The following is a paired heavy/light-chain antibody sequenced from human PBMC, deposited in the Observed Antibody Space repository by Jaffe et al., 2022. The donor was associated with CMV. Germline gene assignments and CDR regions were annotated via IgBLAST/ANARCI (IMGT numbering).Heavy chain of an antibody. J-gene: IGHJ6*02. Sequence: QLQLQESGPGLVKPSETLSLTCTVSGGSISTSSYYWGWVRQSSGKGLEWVGSIYYSGSTSYNPSLKSRVTISIDTSKNQFSLNLTSVTAADTGVYYCARPGIYSDYGYYDYGMDVWGQGTTVTVSS. CDR1: GGSISTSSYY. CDR3: ARPGIYSDYGYYDYGMDV. CDR2: IYYSGST. V-gene: IGHV4-39*01. D-gene: IGHD4-17*01.
Light chain of an antibody. J-gene: IGKJ5*01. CDR1: QTVSSHY. CDR2: ASS. V-gene: IGKV3-20*01. Sequence: EIVLTQSPGTLSLSPGEGATLSCRASQTVSSHYLAWYQQKPGQAPRLLIHASSSRATGIPDRFSGSGSGTDFTLTISRLEPEDFAVYFCHHYASSPSAFGQGTRLEIK. CDR3: HHYASSPSA.